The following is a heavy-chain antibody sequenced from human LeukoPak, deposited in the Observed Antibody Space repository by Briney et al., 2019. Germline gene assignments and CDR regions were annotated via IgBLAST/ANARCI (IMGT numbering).Heavy chain of an antibody. D-gene: IGHD1-26*01. Sequence: ASVKVSCKASGGTFSSYAISWVRQAPGQGLEWMGRIIPILGIANYAQKFQGRVTNTADKSTSTAYMELSSLRSEDTAVYYCATERKWELPLPDYWGQGTLVTVSS. CDR1: GGTFSSYA. J-gene: IGHJ4*02. CDR2: IIPILGIA. CDR3: ATERKWELPLPDY. V-gene: IGHV1-69*04.